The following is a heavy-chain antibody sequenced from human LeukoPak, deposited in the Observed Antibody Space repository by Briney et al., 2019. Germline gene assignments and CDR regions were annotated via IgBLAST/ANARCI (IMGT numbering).Heavy chain of an antibody. D-gene: IGHD6-13*01. Sequence: GASVKVSCKASGYTFTSYGISWVRQAPGQRLEWMGWINAGNGNTKYSQKFQGRVTITRDTSASTAYMELSSLRSEDTAVYYCAREARSSWYGGGYFDYWGQGTLVTVSS. CDR1: GYTFTSYG. J-gene: IGHJ4*02. CDR3: AREARSSWYGGGYFDY. V-gene: IGHV1-3*01. CDR2: INAGNGNT.